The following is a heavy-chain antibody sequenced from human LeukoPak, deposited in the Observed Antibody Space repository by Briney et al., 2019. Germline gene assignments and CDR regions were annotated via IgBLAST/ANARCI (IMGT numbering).Heavy chain of an antibody. Sequence: GGSLRLSCAASGFTFNRYAMHWVRQAPGKGLEWLAVISFDGTKEYSAGSVKGRFSISRDNSKNTVFLQMNSLRLDDTAVYYCARAGGKIRGFGGFQQWGQGALVTVSS. J-gene: IGHJ1*01. D-gene: IGHD3-10*01. CDR2: ISFDGTKE. CDR1: GFTFNRYA. CDR3: ARAGGKIRGFGGFQQ. V-gene: IGHV3-30*04.